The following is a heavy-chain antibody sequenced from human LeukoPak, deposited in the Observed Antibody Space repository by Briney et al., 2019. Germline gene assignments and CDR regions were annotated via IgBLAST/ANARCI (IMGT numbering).Heavy chain of an antibody. V-gene: IGHV1-2*04. J-gene: IGHJ4*02. CDR3: ARGTTYYYGSGSQVPIDY. D-gene: IGHD3-10*01. CDR1: GYTFTSYD. Sequence: ASVKVSCKASGYTFTSYDINWVRQATGQGLEWMGWMNPNSGGTNYAQKFQGWVTMTRDTSISTAYMELSRLRSDDTAVYYCARGTTYYYGSGSQVPIDYWGQGTLVTVSS. CDR2: MNPNSGGT.